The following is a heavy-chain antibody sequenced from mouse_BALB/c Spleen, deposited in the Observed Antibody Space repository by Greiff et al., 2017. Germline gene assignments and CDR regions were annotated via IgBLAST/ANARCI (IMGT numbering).Heavy chain of an antibody. J-gene: IGHJ2*01. CDR3: TRSPHYGNYDY. CDR2: IYPGNSDT. Sequence: VQLQQSGTVLARPGASVKMSCKASGYTFTSYWMHWVKQRPGQGLEWIGAIYPGNSDTSYNQKFKGKAKLTAVTSTSTAYMELSSLTNEDSAVYYCTRSPHYGNYDYWGQGTTLTVSS. CDR1: GYTFTSYW. D-gene: IGHD2-1*01. V-gene: IGHV1-5*01.